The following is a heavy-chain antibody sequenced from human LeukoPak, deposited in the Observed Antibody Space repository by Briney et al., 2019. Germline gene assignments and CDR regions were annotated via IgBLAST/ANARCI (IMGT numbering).Heavy chain of an antibody. D-gene: IGHD4-17*01. J-gene: IGHJ4*02. CDR1: GFTFSNAW. CDR2: IKSKTDGGTT. V-gene: IGHV3-15*01. CDR3: TTSTVTTSLEVRDY. Sequence: PGGSLRLSCAASGFTFSNAWMSWVRQAPGKGLEWVDRIKSKTDGGTTDYAAPVKGRFTISRDDSKNTLYLQMNSPKTEDTAVYYCTTSTVTTSLEVRDYWGQGTLVTVSS.